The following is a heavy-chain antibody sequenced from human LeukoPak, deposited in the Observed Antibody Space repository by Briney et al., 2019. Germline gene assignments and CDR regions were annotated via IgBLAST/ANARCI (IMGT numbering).Heavy chain of an antibody. Sequence: PGGSLRLSCAASGVTFSSYELNWVRQAPGKGLEWGSYISSSGSTIYYAASVKGRFTISRDNAKNSLYLQMTSLSAEDTAVYYFARDGKARNRIGYYFDYWGQGTLVTVSS. D-gene: IGHD3-10*01. CDR2: ISSSGSTI. V-gene: IGHV3-48*03. CDR3: ARDGKARNRIGYYFDY. CDR1: GVTFSSYE. J-gene: IGHJ4*02.